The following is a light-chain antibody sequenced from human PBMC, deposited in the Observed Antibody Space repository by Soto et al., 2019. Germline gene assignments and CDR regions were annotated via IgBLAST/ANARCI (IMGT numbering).Light chain of an antibody. CDR2: DVS. J-gene: IGLJ3*02. V-gene: IGLV2-11*01. Sequence: QSVLTQPRSVSGSPGQSVTISCTGTSSDVGGYNYVSWYQQHPGKAPKLMIYDVSKRPSGVPDRFSGSKSGNTASLTISGLQAEDEADYYFCSYAGSSWVFGGGIKLTVL. CDR3: CSYAGSSWV. CDR1: SSDVGGYNY.